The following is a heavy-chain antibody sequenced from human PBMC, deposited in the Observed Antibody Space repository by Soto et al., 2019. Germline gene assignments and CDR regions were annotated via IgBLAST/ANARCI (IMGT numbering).Heavy chain of an antibody. J-gene: IGHJ3*02. CDR2: IYWDDDK. Sequence: QITLKESGPTLVKPTHTLTLTCTFSGFSLSTSGVGVGWIRQPPGKALEWLAVIYWDDDKGYSPSMKSRLTIPKDTSKNQVVLTMTTMDPVNTATYFCAHSRSYYLAFDIWGQGAMVTVSS. V-gene: IGHV2-5*02. D-gene: IGHD1-26*01. CDR1: GFSLSTSGVG. CDR3: AHSRSYYLAFDI.